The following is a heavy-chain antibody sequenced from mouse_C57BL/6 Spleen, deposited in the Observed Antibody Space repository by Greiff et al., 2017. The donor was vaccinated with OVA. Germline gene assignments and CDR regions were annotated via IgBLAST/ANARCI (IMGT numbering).Heavy chain of an antibody. CDR2: INPYNGGT. Sequence: EVQLQQSGPVLVKPGASVKMSCKASGYTFTDYYMNWVKQSHGKSLEWIGVINPYNGGTSYNQKFKGKATLTVDKSSSTAYMELNSLTSEDSAVYYCARRRAYYSNSYAMDYWGQGTSVTVSS. D-gene: IGHD2-5*01. V-gene: IGHV1-19*01. CDR3: ARRRAYYSNSYAMDY. J-gene: IGHJ4*01. CDR1: GYTFTDYY.